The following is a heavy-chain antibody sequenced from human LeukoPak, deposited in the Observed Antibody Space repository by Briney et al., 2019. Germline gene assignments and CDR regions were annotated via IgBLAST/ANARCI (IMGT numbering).Heavy chain of an antibody. J-gene: IGHJ4*02. Sequence: ASVKVSCKASGYTFTGYYMHWVRQAPGQGLEWMGWINPNSGGTNYAQKFQGRITITADVSTSTAYMELSSLRSDDTAVYYCARHFDGARAINYFDYWGQGTLVTVSS. CDR1: GYTFTGYY. D-gene: IGHD4-17*01. V-gene: IGHV1-2*02. CDR3: ARHFDGARAINYFDY. CDR2: INPNSGGT.